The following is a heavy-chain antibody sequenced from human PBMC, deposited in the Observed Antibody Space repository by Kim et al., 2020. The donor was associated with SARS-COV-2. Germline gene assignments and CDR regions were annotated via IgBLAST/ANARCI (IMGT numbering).Heavy chain of an antibody. CDR3: AKDLSIPARTQPQEN. D-gene: IGHD6-6*01. CDR2: ISGTGINT. CDR1: GFTFSSYA. V-gene: IGHV3-23*01. Sequence: GGSLRLSCVVSGFTFSSYAMSWVRQAPGKGLEWVSVISGTGINTYYADSARGRFTISRDNSKNTLYLQLNSLRGEDTAVYYCAKDLSIPARTQPQENWGQGTLVPVSS. J-gene: IGHJ1*01.